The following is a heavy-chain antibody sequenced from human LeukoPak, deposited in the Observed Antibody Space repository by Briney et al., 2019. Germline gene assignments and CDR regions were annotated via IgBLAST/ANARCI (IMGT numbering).Heavy chain of an antibody. Sequence: ASVKVSCKASGYTFTGYYMHWVRQAPGQGLEWMGRIHPNSGGTNYAQKFQGRVTMTRDTSISTAYMELSRLRSDDTAVYYCARDRDYVWGSYRRNPFDYWGQGTLVTISS. CDR1: GYTFTGYY. V-gene: IGHV1-2*06. J-gene: IGHJ4*02. CDR2: IHPNSGGT. CDR3: ARDRDYVWGSYRRNPFDY. D-gene: IGHD3-16*02.